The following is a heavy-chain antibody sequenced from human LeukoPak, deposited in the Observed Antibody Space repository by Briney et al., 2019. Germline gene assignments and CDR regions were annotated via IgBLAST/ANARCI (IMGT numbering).Heavy chain of an antibody. J-gene: IGHJ3*02. CDR2: ITSSSSYI. CDR3: AKDRTGREGAFDI. V-gene: IGHV3-21*04. D-gene: IGHD1-1*01. CDR1: GFTFSSYT. Sequence: PGGSLRLSCAASGFTFSSYTMNWVRQAPGKGLEWVSSITSSSSYIYYADSVKGRFTISRDNAKNSLYLQMNSLRAEDTAVYYCAKDRTGREGAFDIWGQGTMVTVSS.